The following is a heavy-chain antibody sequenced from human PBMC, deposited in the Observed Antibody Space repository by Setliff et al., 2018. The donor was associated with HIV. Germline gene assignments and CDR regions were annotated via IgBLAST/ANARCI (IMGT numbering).Heavy chain of an antibody. J-gene: IGHJ4*02. CDR1: ASSISSDYC. CDR3: ARHLLRGYIYIVFDY. D-gene: IGHD5-18*01. Sequence: SETLSLTCAVSASSISSDYCWGWSRQPPGKGLEWIGSTHHSGGTYYNPSLNSRVTISVDTSKNHFSLKLMSVTAADTAVYYCARHLLRGYIYIVFDYWGQGTLVTVSS. CDR2: THHSGGT. V-gene: IGHV4-38-2*01.